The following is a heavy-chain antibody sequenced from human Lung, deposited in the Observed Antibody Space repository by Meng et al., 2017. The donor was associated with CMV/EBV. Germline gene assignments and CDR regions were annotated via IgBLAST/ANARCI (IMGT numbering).Heavy chain of an antibody. V-gene: IGHV1-69*10. Sequence: SMPSGGTFSSYAISWVRQAPGQGLEWMGGIIPILGIANYAQKFQGRVTITADKSTSTAYMELSSLRSEDTAVYYCASVYSSSSLFDYWGQGTLVTVSS. D-gene: IGHD6-6*01. CDR2: IIPILGIA. J-gene: IGHJ4*02. CDR3: ASVYSSSSLFDY. CDR1: GGTFSSYA.